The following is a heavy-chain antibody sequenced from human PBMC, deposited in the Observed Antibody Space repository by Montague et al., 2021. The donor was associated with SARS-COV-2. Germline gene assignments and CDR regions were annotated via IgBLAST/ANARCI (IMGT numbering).Heavy chain of an antibody. CDR3: ARHGYYETYDAFDI. D-gene: IGHD2-2*03. CDR2: IYSTGST. J-gene: IGHJ3*02. Sequence: SETLSLTCTVSGGSISSSNYYWGWLRQPQGKGLEWIGSIYSTGSTYHNPPLNSRVTISVDTSKNQFSLKLSSVTAADTAVYYCARHGYYETYDAFDIWGQGTMVTVSS. CDR1: GGSISSSNYY. V-gene: IGHV4-39*01.